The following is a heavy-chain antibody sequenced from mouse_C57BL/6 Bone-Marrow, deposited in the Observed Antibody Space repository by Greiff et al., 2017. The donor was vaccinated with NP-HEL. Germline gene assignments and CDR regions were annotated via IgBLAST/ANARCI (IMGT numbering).Heavy chain of an antibody. J-gene: IGHJ2*01. D-gene: IGHD1-2*01. CDR2: IYPGSGST. V-gene: IGHV1-55*01. CDR1: GYTFTSYW. Sequence: QVQLQQPGAELVKPGASVKMSCKASGYTFTSYWITWVKQRPGQGLEWIGDIYPGSGSTNYNEKFKSKATLTVDTSSSTAYMQLSSLTSEDSAVYYCARVDSTYGPYYFDYWGQGTTLTVSS. CDR3: ARVDSTYGPYYFDY.